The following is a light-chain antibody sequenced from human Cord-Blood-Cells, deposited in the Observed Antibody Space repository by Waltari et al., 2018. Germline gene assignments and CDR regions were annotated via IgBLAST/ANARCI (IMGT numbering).Light chain of an antibody. J-gene: IGKJ4*01. Sequence: IQMTQSPSSLSASVGDRVTITCQASQDISNYLNWYQQKPGKAPKLLIYDASNLETGVPSRFSGSGSGTDFTFTISSLQPEDIATYYCQQYDNLTFGGGTKVEIK. CDR3: QQYDNLT. CDR2: DAS. V-gene: IGKV1-33*01. CDR1: QDISNY.